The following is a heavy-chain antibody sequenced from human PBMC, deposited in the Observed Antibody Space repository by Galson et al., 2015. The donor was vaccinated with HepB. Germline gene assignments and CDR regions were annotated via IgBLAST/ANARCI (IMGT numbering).Heavy chain of an antibody. D-gene: IGHD4-23*01. J-gene: IGHJ4*02. CDR1: GYSFTSYW. CDR3: ASQAFDYGGNSETQDKINFDC. Sequence: QSGAEVKKPGESLRISCKGSGYSFTSYWISWVRQMPGKGLEWMGRIDPSDSYTNYSPSFQGHVTISADKSISTAYLQWSSLKASDTAMYYCASQAFDYGGNSETQDKINFDCWGQGTLVTVSS. CDR2: IDPSDSYT. V-gene: IGHV5-10-1*01.